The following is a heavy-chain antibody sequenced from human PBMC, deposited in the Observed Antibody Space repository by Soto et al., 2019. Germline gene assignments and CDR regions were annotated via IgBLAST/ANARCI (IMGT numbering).Heavy chain of an antibody. D-gene: IGHD5-12*01. V-gene: IGHV5-51*01. Sequence: PGESLKISCKGSGYSFSTYSIGWVRQMPGKGLEWMGNIHSGDSNARYSPSFQGQVTISADKSISTAYLQWSSLKASDTAIYYCARRGLDYYYGLDVWGQGTTVTVSS. J-gene: IGHJ6*02. CDR3: ARRGLDYYYGLDV. CDR2: IHSGDSNA. CDR1: GYSFSTYS.